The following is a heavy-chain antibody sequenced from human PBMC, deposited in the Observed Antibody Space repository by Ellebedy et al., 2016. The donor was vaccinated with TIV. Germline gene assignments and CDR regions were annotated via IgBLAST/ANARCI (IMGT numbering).Heavy chain of an antibody. J-gene: IGHJ4*02. CDR3: ARDCCIWRHFGY. CDR2: LYSGGST. V-gene: IGHV3-66*01. D-gene: IGHD3-3*02. CDR1: GLTVSSNY. Sequence: PGGSLRLSCEGSGLTVSSNYMSWVRQAPGKGLEWVSVLYSGGSTYYADSVKGRFTISRDNSKNTLYLQMNSLRAEDTAVYYCARDCCIWRHFGYWGQGTLVTVSS.